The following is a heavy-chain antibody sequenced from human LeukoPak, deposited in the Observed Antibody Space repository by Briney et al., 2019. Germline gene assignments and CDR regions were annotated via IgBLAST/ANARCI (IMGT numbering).Heavy chain of an antibody. D-gene: IGHD1-14*01. CDR1: GFTFSNAW. CDR2: IKSKTDGGPT. Sequence: GGSLRLSCAASGFTFSNAWMSWVRQAPGKGLEWVGRIKSKTDGGPTDYAAPVKGRFTISRDDSKNTLYLQMNSLKTEDTAVYYCTTGNTGWGQGTLVIVSS. V-gene: IGHV3-15*01. CDR3: TTGNTG. J-gene: IGHJ4*02.